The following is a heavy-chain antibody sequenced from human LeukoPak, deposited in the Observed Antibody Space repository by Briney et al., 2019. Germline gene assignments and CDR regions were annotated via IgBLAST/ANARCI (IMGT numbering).Heavy chain of an antibody. J-gene: IGHJ6*03. CDR1: GFTFSSYG. CDR2: ISYDGSSK. V-gene: IGHV3-30*18. CDR3: AKAADQYYYSYFYYMDV. D-gene: IGHD2/OR15-2a*01. Sequence: GGSLRLSCAASGFTFSSYGMHWVRQAPGKGLEWVAVISYDGSSKDYADSVKGRFTISRDNSKNTLYLQMKSLTAEDTAVYYCAKAADQYYYSYFYYMDVWGKGTTVTVSS.